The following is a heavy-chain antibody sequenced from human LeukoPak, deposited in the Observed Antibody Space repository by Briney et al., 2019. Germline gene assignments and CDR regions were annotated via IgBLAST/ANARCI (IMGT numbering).Heavy chain of an antibody. Sequence: PSETLSLTCAVYGGSFSGYYWSWIRQPPGKGLEWIGEINHSGSTNYNPSLKSRVTISVDTSKNQFSLKLSSVTAADTAVYYCARGGGYDILTGPYYFGYWGQGTLVTVSS. CDR2: INHSGST. D-gene: IGHD3-9*01. V-gene: IGHV4-34*01. J-gene: IGHJ4*02. CDR3: ARGGGYDILTGPYYFGY. CDR1: GGSFSGYY.